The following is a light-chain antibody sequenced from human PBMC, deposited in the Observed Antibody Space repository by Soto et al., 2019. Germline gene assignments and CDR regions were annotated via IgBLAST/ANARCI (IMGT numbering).Light chain of an antibody. J-gene: IGLJ1*01. Sequence: QSALTQPASVSGSPGQSITISCTGTSSDVGAYNYDSWYQQYPGEAPKVIIYDVSHRPAGVSNRFSGSKSGNTASLTISGLQTQDEAEYYCSSYTSATTYVFGTGTKVTVL. V-gene: IGLV2-14*01. CDR1: SSDVGAYNY. CDR3: SSYTSATTYV. CDR2: DVS.